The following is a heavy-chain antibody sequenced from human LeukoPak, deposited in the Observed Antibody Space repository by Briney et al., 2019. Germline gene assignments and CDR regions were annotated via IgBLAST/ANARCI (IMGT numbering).Heavy chain of an antibody. CDR3: ARGNLRYSFSANWFDP. V-gene: IGHV1-18*01. CDR1: GYTLTSYG. J-gene: IGHJ5*02. CDR2: ISAYNGNT. D-gene: IGHD3-9*01. Sequence: ASVKVSCKASGYTLTSYGISWVRQALGQGLEWMGWISAYNGNTNYAQKLQGRVTMTTDTSTSTAYMELRSLRSDDTAVYYCARGNLRYSFSANWFDPWGQGTLVTVSS.